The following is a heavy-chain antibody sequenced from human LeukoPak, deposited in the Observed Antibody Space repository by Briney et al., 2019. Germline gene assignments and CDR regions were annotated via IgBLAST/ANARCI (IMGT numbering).Heavy chain of an antibody. CDR2: IYPDGSDT. V-gene: IGHV5-51*01. CDR1: GYTFTNYW. Sequence: GESLKISCKASGYTFTNYWIGWVRQTPGKGLESMGIIYPDGSDTKYSPSFQGQVTISADKSISTAYLQWRSLKASDTAIYYCTRSYSSSRNWFDPWGQGTLVTVSS. J-gene: IGHJ5*02. CDR3: TRSYSSSRNWFDP. D-gene: IGHD6-13*01.